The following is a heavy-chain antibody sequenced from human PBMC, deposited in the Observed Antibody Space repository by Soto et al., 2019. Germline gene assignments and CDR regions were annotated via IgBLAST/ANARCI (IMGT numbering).Heavy chain of an antibody. D-gene: IGHD1-1*01. Sequence: QVSLVESGGGVVQPGRSLRLSCAASGFTFRSAGLHWVRQAPGKGLEWVAVIWYDGSNKYFADSVKGRFTISRDNSKNTLYLQMNSLRAEDTAIYYCARDRTRFADYWGPGTMVTVSS. CDR2: IWYDGSNK. J-gene: IGHJ4*02. CDR1: GFTFRSAG. CDR3: ARDRTRFADY. V-gene: IGHV3-33*01.